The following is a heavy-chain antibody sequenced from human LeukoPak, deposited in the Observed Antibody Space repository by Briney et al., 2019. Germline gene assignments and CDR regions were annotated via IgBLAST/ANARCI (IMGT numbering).Heavy chain of an antibody. CDR1: GFTFSRNN. Sequence: GGSLRLSCAASGFTFSRNNMNWVRQAPGKGLEWVSYISSSSSTIYYADSVKGRFTISRDNAKTSLYLQMNSLRDEDTAVYYCARMTHSGSYYFDYWGQGTLVTVSS. J-gene: IGHJ4*02. V-gene: IGHV3-48*02. CDR3: ARMTHSGSYYFDY. CDR2: ISSSSSTI. D-gene: IGHD1-26*01.